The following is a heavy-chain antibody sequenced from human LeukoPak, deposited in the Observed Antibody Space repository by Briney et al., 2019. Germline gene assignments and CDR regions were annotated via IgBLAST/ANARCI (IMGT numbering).Heavy chain of an antibody. CDR2: INPSGGST. V-gene: IGHV1-46*01. D-gene: IGHD5-12*01. CDR1: GYTFTSYY. J-gene: IGHJ4*02. Sequence: ASVKVSCKASGYTFTSYYMHWVRQAPGQGLEWMGIINPSGGSTSSAQKFQGRVTMTRDTSTSTVYMELSSLRSEDTAVYYCARSLGRRGRVDYWGQGTLVTVSS. CDR3: ARSLGRRGRVDY.